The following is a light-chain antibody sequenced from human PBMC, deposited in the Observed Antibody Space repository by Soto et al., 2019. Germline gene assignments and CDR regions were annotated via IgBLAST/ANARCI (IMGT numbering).Light chain of an antibody. Sequence: EIMLSQSAGTLSLSPGERATLSCRASHRVNTYLAWYQQRLGQAPRLLIYDASTRATGIPARFSGSGSGTEFTLTISSLQSEDFAVYYCQQYNNWPRTFGQGAKVDIK. V-gene: IGKV3-15*01. CDR1: HRVNTY. J-gene: IGKJ1*01. CDR3: QQYNNWPRT. CDR2: DAS.